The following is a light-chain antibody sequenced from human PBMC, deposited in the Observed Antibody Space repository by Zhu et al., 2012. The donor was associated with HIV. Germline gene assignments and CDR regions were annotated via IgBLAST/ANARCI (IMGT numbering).Light chain of an antibody. CDR1: QSVSSSD. Sequence: EIVLTQSPGTLSLSPGDTATLSCRASQSVSSSDLAWFQQRPGQAPRLLIYGASSRATDIPDRFSGSGSGTDFTLTISRLEPEDFAVYYCRHYGTSPPLTFGGGTEGG. CDR2: GAS. CDR3: RHYGTSPPLT. V-gene: IGKV3-20*01. J-gene: IGKJ4*01.